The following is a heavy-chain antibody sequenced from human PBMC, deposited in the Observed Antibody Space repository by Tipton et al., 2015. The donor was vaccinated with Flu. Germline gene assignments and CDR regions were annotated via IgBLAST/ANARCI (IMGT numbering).Heavy chain of an antibody. CDR1: GYTFTSYG. CDR2: ISAYNGNT. V-gene: IGHV1-18*01. D-gene: IGHD3-22*01. Sequence: QVQLVQSGAEVKKPGASVKVSCKASGYTFTSYGISWVRQAPGQGLEWMGWISAYNGNTNYAQKLQGRVTMTTDTSTTTAYMEPRTLRSAHTAVYYCARAAPRGYYYDSSGVWYFDPWGRGSLVTVSS. J-gene: IGHJ2*01. CDR3: ARAAPRGYYYDSSGVWYFDP.